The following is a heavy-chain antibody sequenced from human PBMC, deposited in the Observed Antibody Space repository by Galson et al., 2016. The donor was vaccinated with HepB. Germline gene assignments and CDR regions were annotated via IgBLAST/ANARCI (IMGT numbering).Heavy chain of an antibody. CDR1: GFTFISYA. D-gene: IGHD6-19*01. J-gene: IGHJ4*02. CDR2: ISYHGSDK. CDR3: AKGVTVADPWYFDN. V-gene: IGHV3-30*18. Sequence: SLRLSCAASGFTFISYAMHWVRQAPGKGLEWVAVISYHGSDKYYADSVKGRFTISRDNSKNMLYLQMSSLRPEDTAVYYCAKGVTVADPWYFDNWGQGALVTVSS.